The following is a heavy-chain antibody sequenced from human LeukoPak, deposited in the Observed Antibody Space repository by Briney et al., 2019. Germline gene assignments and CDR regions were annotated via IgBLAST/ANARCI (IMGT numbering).Heavy chain of an antibody. CDR1: GFTFSSYA. CDR3: ARHSGRTGSSP. V-gene: IGHV3-64*01. Sequence: GGSLRLSCAASGFTFSSYAMHWVRQAPGKGLEYVSAISSNGGSTYYANSVKGRFTISRDNSKNTLYLQMGSLRAEDMAVYYCARHSGRTGSSPWGQGTLVIVSS. CDR2: ISSNGGST. D-gene: IGHD1-26*01. J-gene: IGHJ5*02.